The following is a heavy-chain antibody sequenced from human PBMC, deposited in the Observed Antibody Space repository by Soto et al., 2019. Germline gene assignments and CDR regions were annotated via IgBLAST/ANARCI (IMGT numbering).Heavy chain of an antibody. J-gene: IGHJ6*02. CDR3: AKGGVISYYYYGMDV. CDR2: ISWNSGSI. Sequence: EVQLVESGGGLVQPGRSLRLSCAASGFTFDDYAMHWVRQAPGKGLEWVSGISWNSGSIGYADSVKGRFTISRDNAKNSLYLQMNRLRAEDTALDYCAKGGVISYYYYGMDVWGQGTTVTVSS. D-gene: IGHD3-16*01. CDR1: GFTFDDYA. V-gene: IGHV3-9*01.